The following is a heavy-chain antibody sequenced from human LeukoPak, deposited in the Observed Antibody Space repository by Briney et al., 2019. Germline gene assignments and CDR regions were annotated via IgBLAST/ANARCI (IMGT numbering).Heavy chain of an antibody. D-gene: IGHD2-21*02. V-gene: IGHV3-21*01. J-gene: IGHJ4*02. CDR2: ISSSSSYI. CDR3: ARDGGHGGDLDY. CDR1: GFTFSSYS. Sequence: GGSLRLSCAASGFTFSSYSMNWVRQAPGKGLEWVSSISSSSSYIYYADSVKGRFTISRDNAKNSLYLQMNSLRAEDTAVYYCARDGGHGGDLDYWGQGTLVTVSS.